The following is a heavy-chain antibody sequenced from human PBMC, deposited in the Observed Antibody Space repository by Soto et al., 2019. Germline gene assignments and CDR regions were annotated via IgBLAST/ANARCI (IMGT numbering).Heavy chain of an antibody. D-gene: IGHD3-10*01. V-gene: IGHV4-31*03. CDR2: IYYSGST. CDR3: ARVYGSGSYYLDY. CDR1: GGSISSGGYY. J-gene: IGHJ4*02. Sequence: SETLSLTCTVSGGSISSGGYYWSWIRQHPGKGLEWIGYIYYSGSTYYNPSLKSRVTISVDTSKNQFSLKLSSVTAADTAVYYCARVYGSGSYYLDYWGQGTLVTVS.